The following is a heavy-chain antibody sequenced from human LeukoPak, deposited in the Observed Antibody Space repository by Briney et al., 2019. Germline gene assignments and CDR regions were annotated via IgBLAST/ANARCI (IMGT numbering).Heavy chain of an antibody. Sequence: GGSLGLSCAASGFTFSSYAMHWVRQAPGKGLEWVAVISYDGSNKYYADSVKGRFTISRDNSKNTLYLQMNSLRAEDTAVYYCASRDWFDPWGQGTLVTVSS. CDR2: ISYDGSNK. CDR1: GFTFSSYA. J-gene: IGHJ5*02. CDR3: ASRDWFDP. V-gene: IGHV3-30-3*01.